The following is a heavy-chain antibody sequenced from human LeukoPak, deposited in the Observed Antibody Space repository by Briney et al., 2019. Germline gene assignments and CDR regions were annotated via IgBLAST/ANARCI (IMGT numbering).Heavy chain of an antibody. CDR1: GYTFTGYY. D-gene: IGHD4-17*01. CDR2: INPSGGST. Sequence: GASVKVSCKASGYTFTGYYMHWVRQAPGQGLEWMGIINPSGGSTSYAQKFQGRVTMTRDTSTSTVYMELSSLRSEDTAVYYCARDTPLDYGDYGFDYWGQGTLVTVSS. CDR3: ARDTPLDYGDYGFDY. V-gene: IGHV1-46*01. J-gene: IGHJ4*02.